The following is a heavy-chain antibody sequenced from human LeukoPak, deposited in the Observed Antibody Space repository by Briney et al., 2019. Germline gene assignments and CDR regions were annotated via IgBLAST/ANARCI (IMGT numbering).Heavy chain of an antibody. Sequence: SETLSLTCTVSGGSISSYYWSWIRQPPGKGLEWIGYIYYSGSTYYNPSLKSRVTISVDTSKNQFSLKLSSVTAADTAVYYCARDLPYYYDSSGPSEVWGQGTMVTVSS. J-gene: IGHJ3*01. V-gene: IGHV4-59*01. CDR3: ARDLPYYYDSSGPSEV. D-gene: IGHD3-22*01. CDR1: GGSISSYY. CDR2: IYYSGST.